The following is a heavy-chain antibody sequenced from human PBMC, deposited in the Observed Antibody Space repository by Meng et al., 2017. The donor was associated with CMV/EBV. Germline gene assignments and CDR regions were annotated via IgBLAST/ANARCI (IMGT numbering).Heavy chain of an antibody. CDR2: IYWNDDK. CDR3: AHRGHSSSWYDIDWFDP. D-gene: IGHD6-13*01. CDR1: GFSLSTSGVG. J-gene: IGHJ5*02. Sequence: SGPTLVKPTQTLMLTCTFSGFSLSTSGVGVGWIRQPPGKALEWLALIYWNDDKRYSPSLKSRLTITKDTSKNQVVLTMTNMDPVDTATYYCAHRGHSSSWYDIDWFDPWGQGTLVTVSS. V-gene: IGHV2-5*01.